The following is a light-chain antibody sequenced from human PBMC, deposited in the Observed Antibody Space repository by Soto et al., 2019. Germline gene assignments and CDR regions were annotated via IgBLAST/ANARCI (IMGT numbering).Light chain of an antibody. J-gene: IGKJ1*01. CDR1: QSVSSN. Sequence: LMTQSPATLSLSPGNRAPLSCRASQSVSSNLAWYQQKTGQAPRLLIYDASTRATGIPDRLSGSGSGTEFTLTISRLQSEDSAVYYCQKYNKWPQTFGQGTKVDIK. CDR2: DAS. V-gene: IGKV3-15*01. CDR3: QKYNKWPQT.